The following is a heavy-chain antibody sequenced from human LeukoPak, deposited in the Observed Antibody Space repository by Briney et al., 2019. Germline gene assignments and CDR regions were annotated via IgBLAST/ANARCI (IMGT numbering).Heavy chain of an antibody. V-gene: IGHV3-7*03. CDR2: INQDGSEK. J-gene: IGHJ4*02. CDR3: ASQPAAADVDY. CDR1: GFTFTNYW. D-gene: IGHD2-2*01. Sequence: GGSLRLSCAASGFTFTNYWMTWVRQAPGKGLEWVGNINQDGSEKSYVDSVKGRFTISRDNAKNSLYLQMNSLRADDTGVYYCASQPAAADVDYWGQGTLVTVSS.